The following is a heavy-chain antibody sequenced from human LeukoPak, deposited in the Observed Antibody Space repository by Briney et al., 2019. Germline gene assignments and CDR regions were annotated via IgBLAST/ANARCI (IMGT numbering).Heavy chain of an antibody. Sequence: PGRSLRLSCAASGFTFSSYGMHWVRQAPGKGLEWVAVIWYYGSNKYYADSVKGRFTISRDNSKNSLYLQMNSLRAEDTAVYYCARASGHYGDYPFDYWGQGTLVTVSS. V-gene: IGHV3-33*01. CDR1: GFTFSSYG. CDR2: IWYYGSNK. J-gene: IGHJ4*02. D-gene: IGHD4-17*01. CDR3: ARASGHYGDYPFDY.